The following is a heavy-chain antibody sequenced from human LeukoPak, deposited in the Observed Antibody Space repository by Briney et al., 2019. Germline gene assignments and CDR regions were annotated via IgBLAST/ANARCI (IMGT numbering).Heavy chain of an antibody. Sequence: SETLSLTCAVYGGSFSGYYWSWLRQPPGKGLEWIGEINHSGSTNYNPSLKSRVTISVDTSKNQFSLKLSSVTAADTAVYYCARGVLWFRESHYYYYMDVWGKGTTVTVSS. CDR1: GGSFSGYY. V-gene: IGHV4-34*01. D-gene: IGHD3-10*01. J-gene: IGHJ6*03. CDR3: ARGVLWFRESHYYYYMDV. CDR2: INHSGST.